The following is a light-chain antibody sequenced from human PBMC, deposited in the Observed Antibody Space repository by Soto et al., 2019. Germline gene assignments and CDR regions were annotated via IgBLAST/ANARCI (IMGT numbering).Light chain of an antibody. CDR1: QSVSSD. CDR2: GAS. CDR3: QQYNNWPRLT. J-gene: IGKJ4*01. V-gene: IGKV3-15*01. Sequence: EIVMTQSPATLSVSPGERATLSCRASQSVSSDLARYQQKPGQAPRLLIHGASTRSPGIPARFSGSGSGTEFTLTISSLQSEDFAVYYCQQYNNWPRLTFGGGTKVEIK.